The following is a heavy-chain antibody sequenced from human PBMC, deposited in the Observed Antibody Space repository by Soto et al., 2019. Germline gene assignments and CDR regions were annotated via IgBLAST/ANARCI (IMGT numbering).Heavy chain of an antibody. CDR3: EKDRDDIGMVDGFDI. CDR2: ITGSGVTS. V-gene: IGHV3-23*01. J-gene: IGHJ3*02. CDR1: GFTFNNYA. D-gene: IGHD3-3*01. Sequence: EVKVLESGGGLIQPGGSLRLSCAASGFTFNNYAMGWVRQAPAKGLEWVSAITGSGVTSFYTDSVRGRFTDSRDNSKNTVYLQMNSLRPEDTAMYFCEKDRDDIGMVDGFDIWGQGTMVTVSS.